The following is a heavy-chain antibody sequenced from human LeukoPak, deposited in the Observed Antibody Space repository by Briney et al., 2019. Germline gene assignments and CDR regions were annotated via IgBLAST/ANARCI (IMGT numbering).Heavy chain of an antibody. CDR2: ISGGGGTT. J-gene: IGHJ4*02. D-gene: IGHD3-10*01. Sequence: GGTLRLSCAASGFTFSDAGMTWVRQAPGKGLEWVSAISGGGGTTYYADSVKGRFTISRDSSKNTLYLQMNSLRAEDTAVYYCAKLPVWDGSGNYDYWGQGTLVTVSS. V-gene: IGHV3-23*01. CDR1: GFTFSDAG. CDR3: AKLPVWDGSGNYDY.